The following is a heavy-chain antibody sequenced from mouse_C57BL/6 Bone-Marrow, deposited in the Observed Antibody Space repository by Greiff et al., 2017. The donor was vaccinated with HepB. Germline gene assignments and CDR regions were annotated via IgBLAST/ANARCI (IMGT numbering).Heavy chain of an antibody. CDR2: INYDGSST. CDR1: GFTFSDYY. J-gene: IGHJ1*03. V-gene: IGHV5-16*01. CDR3: ARGLKYWYFDV. Sequence: VQLKESEGGLVQPGSSMKLSCTASGFTFSDYYMAWVRQVPEKGLEWVANINYDGSSTYYLDSLKSRFIISRDNAKNILCLQMSSLKSEDTATYYCARGLKYWYFDVWGTGTTVTVSS. D-gene: IGHD1-3*01.